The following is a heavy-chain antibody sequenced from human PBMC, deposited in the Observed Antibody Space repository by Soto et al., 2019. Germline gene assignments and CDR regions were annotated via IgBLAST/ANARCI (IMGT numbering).Heavy chain of an antibody. V-gene: IGHV4-61*01. CDR1: GDSVSRGSYY. D-gene: IGHD2-21*02. J-gene: IGHJ4*02. CDR2: VSYSGST. Sequence: QVQLQESGPGLVKPSETLSLTCTVSGDSVSRGSYYWSWIRQSPGKGLEWVGYVSYSGSTNYHPSLMRRVSISVDTSKNQFSLKLSSLTAADTALYHCARGLRLPLNYYFDYWGQGILVTVSS. CDR3: ARGLRLPLNYYFDY.